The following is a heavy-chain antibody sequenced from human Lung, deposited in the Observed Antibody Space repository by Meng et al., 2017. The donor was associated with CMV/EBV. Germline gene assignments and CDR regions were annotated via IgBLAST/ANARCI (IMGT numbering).Heavy chain of an antibody. D-gene: IGHD2-21*01. CDR3: ARDVITLGYSAMDV. CDR1: GFTLNRYT. Sequence: SCVASGFTLNRYTMHWVRQAPGKGLEWVALISYDGSTEYYGDSVRGRFSISRDTSKNTLYVHMNGLRPEDTAIYYCARDVITLGYSAMDVWGQGTWVTVSS. J-gene: IGHJ6*02. CDR2: ISYDGSTE. V-gene: IGHV3-30*04.